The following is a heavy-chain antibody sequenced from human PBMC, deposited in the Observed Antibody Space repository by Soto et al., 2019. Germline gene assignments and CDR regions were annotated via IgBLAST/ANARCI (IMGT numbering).Heavy chain of an antibody. Sequence: PSETLSLTCTVSGGSISSSSYYWGWIRQPPGKGLEWIGSIYYSGSTYYNPSLKSRVTISVDTSKNQFSLKLTSVTAADTAVYYCARDKITGRFDDWGQGTLVTVSS. CDR3: ARDKITGRFDD. J-gene: IGHJ4*02. D-gene: IGHD2-8*02. CDR1: GGSISSSSYY. CDR2: IYYSGST. V-gene: IGHV4-39*07.